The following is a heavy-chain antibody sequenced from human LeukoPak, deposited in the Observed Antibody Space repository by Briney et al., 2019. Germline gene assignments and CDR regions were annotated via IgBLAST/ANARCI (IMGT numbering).Heavy chain of an antibody. CDR3: TRPGGYTYGYPYY. V-gene: IGHV3-49*04. D-gene: IGHD5-18*01. Sequence: GSLRLSCAASGFNLVDYAVSWVRQAPGKGLEWVGFIRSEVSGGTTEYAASVKGRFTISTDDSKTIAYLQMNSLKTEDTAVYYCTRPGGYTYGYPYYWGQGTLVTVSS. CDR1: GFNLVDYA. J-gene: IGHJ4*02. CDR2: IRSEVSGGTT.